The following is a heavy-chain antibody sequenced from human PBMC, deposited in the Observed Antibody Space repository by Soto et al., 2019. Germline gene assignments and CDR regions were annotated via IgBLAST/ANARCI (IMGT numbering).Heavy chain of an antibody. D-gene: IGHD6-13*01. Sequence: SETLSLTCTVSGGSVTSGNYYWSWIRQPPGKGLEWIGYIYYSGSTNYNPSLKSRVTFSIDTSKRQFSLKVRSVTAADTAVYYCARGKRGSSWYRGEEKYYYYGMDVWGQGTPVTVSS. V-gene: IGHV4-61*01. J-gene: IGHJ6*02. CDR3: ARGKRGSSWYRGEEKYYYYGMDV. CDR1: GGSVTSGNYY. CDR2: IYYSGST.